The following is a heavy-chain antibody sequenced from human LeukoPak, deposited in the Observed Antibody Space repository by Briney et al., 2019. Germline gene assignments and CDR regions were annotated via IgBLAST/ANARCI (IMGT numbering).Heavy chain of an antibody. D-gene: IGHD6-19*01. CDR2: LSGSGGST. J-gene: IGHJ4*02. V-gene: IGHV3-23*01. CDR3: AKEYSSVWGYDY. CDR1: GFTFSSYA. Sequence: GGSLRLSCAASGFTFSSYAVSWVRQAPGKGLEWVSGLSGSGGSTYYADSVKGRFTISRDNSKNTLYLQMNSLRAEDTAVYYCAKEYSSVWGYDYWGQGTLVTVSS.